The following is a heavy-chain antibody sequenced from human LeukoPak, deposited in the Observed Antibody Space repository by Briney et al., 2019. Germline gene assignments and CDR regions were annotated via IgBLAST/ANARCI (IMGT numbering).Heavy chain of an antibody. CDR1: GFTFGDYT. J-gene: IGHJ3*02. CDR2: IKKKAYGGTT. Sequence: PGGSLRLSCTASGFTFGDYTMSWVRQAPGKGLEWVGFIKKKAYGGTTEYAASVRGRFTISRDDSKSIAYLQMNSLKTDDTAVYYCTPTYYDHVWAFDIWGQGTMVTVSS. D-gene: IGHD3-16*01. CDR3: TPTYYDHVWAFDI. V-gene: IGHV3-49*04.